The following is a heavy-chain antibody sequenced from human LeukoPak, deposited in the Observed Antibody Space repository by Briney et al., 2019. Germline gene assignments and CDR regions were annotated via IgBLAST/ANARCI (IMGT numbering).Heavy chain of an antibody. V-gene: IGHV3-23*01. J-gene: IGHJ4*02. CDR2: TGVSGS. D-gene: IGHD5-24*01. CDR3: ASSLLATMGPLFY. CDR1: GFTFSSSA. Sequence: GGSLRLSCAASGFTFSSSAMTWVRQVLGKGLEWVSTTGVSGSYYADSVKGRFTISRDNSKNTLYLQMNSLRADDTAVYYCASSLLATMGPLFYWGLGALVTVSS.